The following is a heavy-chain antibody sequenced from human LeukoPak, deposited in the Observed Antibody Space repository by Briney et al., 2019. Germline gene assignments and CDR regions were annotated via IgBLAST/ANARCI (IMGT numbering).Heavy chain of an antibody. V-gene: IGHV4-34*01. Sequence: SETLSLTCAVYGGSFSGYYWSWIRQPPGKGLEWIGEINHSGSTNYNPSLKSRVAISVDTSKNQVSLKLSSVTAADTAVYYCARVNVGVPHREVVVITAIDYWGQGTLVTVSS. J-gene: IGHJ4*02. D-gene: IGHD3-22*01. CDR2: INHSGST. CDR1: GGSFSGYY. CDR3: ARVNVGVPHREVVVITAIDY.